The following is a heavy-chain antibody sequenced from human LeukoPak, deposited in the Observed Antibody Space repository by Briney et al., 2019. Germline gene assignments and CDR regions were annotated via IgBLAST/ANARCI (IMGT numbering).Heavy chain of an antibody. V-gene: IGHV4-59*08. Sequence: SETLSLTCTVSGGSVSGSYWSWIRQPPGKGLEWIGYISDSGRTSYNPTLKSRVTISVDTPKNQFSLKLSSVTAADTAVYYCARRAHEAARWFDPWGQGTLVTVSS. CDR1: GGSVSGSY. CDR3: ARRAHEAARWFDP. CDR2: ISDSGRT. J-gene: IGHJ5*02. D-gene: IGHD2-15*01.